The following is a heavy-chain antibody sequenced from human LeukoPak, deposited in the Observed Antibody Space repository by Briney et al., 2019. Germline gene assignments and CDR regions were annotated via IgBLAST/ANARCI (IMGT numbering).Heavy chain of an antibody. J-gene: IGHJ4*02. Sequence: SETLSLPCTVSGGSVSDSSYYWGWIRQRPGKGLEWIGSFYYTGGTYYSPSFRSRVIISADTSKNQFSLYFHSVTAADTAVYFCGSSHSSSWYDFWGQGTLVTVSS. V-gene: IGHV4-39*07. CDR1: GGSVSDSSYY. D-gene: IGHD6-13*01. CDR3: GSSHSSSWYDF. CDR2: FYYTGGT.